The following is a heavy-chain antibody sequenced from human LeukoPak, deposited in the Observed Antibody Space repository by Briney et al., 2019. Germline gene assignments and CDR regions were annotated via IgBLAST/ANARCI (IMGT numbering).Heavy chain of an antibody. CDR2: IRYDGSNK. J-gene: IGHJ4*02. CDR3: ARGDSSSWFMVPTDY. Sequence: GGSLRLSCAASGFTFSSYGMHWVRQAPGKGLEWVAFIRYDGSNKYYADSVKGRFTISRDNSKNSLYLQMNSLRAEDTAVYYCARGDSSSWFMVPTDYWGQGTLVTVSS. CDR1: GFTFSSYG. D-gene: IGHD6-13*01. V-gene: IGHV3-30*02.